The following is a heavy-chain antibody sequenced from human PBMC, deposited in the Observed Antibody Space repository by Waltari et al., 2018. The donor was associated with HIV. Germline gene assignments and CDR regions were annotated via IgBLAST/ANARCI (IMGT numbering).Heavy chain of an antibody. J-gene: IGHJ6*02. V-gene: IGHV1-69*01. D-gene: IGHD2-2*01. CDR3: ARRPFSAAPTGYYGMDV. Sequence: QVQLVQSGAEVKKPGSSVKVSCKASGGTFSSYAISWVRQAPGQGLEWMGGIIPSFGTANYAQKFQGRVTITADESTSTAYMELSSLRSEDTAVYYCARRPFSAAPTGYYGMDVWGQGTTVTVSS. CDR2: IIPSFGTA. CDR1: GGTFSSYA.